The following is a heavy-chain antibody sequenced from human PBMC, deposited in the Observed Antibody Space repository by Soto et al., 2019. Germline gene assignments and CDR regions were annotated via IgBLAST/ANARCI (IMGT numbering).Heavy chain of an antibody. CDR2: IIPIFGTA. CDR3: ARDPAYYDSSGYYVFLFDY. Sequence: SVKVSCKASGGTFSSYAISWVRQAPGQGLEWMGGIIPIFGTANYSQKFQGRVTITADESTSTAYMELSSLRSEDTAVYYCARDPAYYDSSGYYVFLFDYWGQGTLVTVSS. J-gene: IGHJ4*02. CDR1: GGTFSSYA. D-gene: IGHD3-22*01. V-gene: IGHV1-69*13.